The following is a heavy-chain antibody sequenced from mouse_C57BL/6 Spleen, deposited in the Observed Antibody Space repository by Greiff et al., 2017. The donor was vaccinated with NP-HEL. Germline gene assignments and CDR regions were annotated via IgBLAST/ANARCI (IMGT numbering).Heavy chain of an antibody. CDR2: IDPSDSET. J-gene: IGHJ4*01. CDR3: ARRGYYYGSSSYYAMDY. CDR1: GYTFTSCW. Sequence: QVQLQQPGAELVRPGSSVKLSCKASGYTFTSCWMHWVKQRPIQGLEWIGNIDPSDSETHYNQKFKDKATLTVDKSSSTAYMQLSSLTSEDSAVYYCARRGYYYGSSSYYAMDYWGQGTSVTVSS. V-gene: IGHV1-52*01. D-gene: IGHD1-1*01.